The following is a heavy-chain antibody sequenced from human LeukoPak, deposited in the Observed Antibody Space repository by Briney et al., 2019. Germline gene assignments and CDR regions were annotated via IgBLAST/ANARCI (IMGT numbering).Heavy chain of an antibody. CDR2: IIPIFGTS. V-gene: IGHV1-69*05. Sequence: SVKVSCKATGGTFKNYAISWVRQAPGQGLEWMGGIIPIFGTSNYSRNFQDRVTFTTDEATGSAYMELSSLRSEDTAIYYCARSYLVFNWFGPWGQGTLVTVSS. CDR1: GGTFKNYA. J-gene: IGHJ5*02. CDR3: ARSYLVFNWFGP. D-gene: IGHD5/OR15-5a*01.